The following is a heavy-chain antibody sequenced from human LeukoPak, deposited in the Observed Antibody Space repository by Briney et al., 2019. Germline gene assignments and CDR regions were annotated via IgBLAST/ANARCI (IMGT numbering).Heavy chain of an antibody. J-gene: IGHJ4*02. CDR2: ISTYNGNT. D-gene: IGHD5-24*01. CDR3: ARIGRDGYNLDY. CDR1: GYTFTSYG. V-gene: IGHV1-18*01. Sequence: ASVKVSCKASGYTFTSYGISWVRQAPGQGLEWMGWISTYNGNTNYAQKLQGRVTMTTDTSTSTAYMELRSLRSEDTAVYYCARIGRDGYNLDYWGQGTLVTVSS.